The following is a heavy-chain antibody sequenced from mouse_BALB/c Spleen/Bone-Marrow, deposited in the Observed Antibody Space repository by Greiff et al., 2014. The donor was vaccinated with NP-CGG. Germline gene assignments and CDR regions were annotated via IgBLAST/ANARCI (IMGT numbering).Heavy chain of an antibody. Sequence: VKLMESGPELMKPGASVRISCKVSGYTFTTYYLHWVKQRPGQGLEWIGWIYPGDLNTKYNEQFKATATLTADKSSSTAYMQLSSLTSEDSAVYFCVREDYGSVSFDYWGQGTTLTVSS. CDR2: IYPGDLNT. CDR1: GYTFTTYY. J-gene: IGHJ2*01. D-gene: IGHD1-1*01. CDR3: VREDYGSVSFDY. V-gene: IGHV1S56*01.